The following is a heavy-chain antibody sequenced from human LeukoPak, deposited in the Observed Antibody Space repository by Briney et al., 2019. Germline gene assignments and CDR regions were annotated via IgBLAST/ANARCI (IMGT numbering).Heavy chain of an antibody. Sequence: GGSLRLSCAASGFTFSSYAMSWVRQAPGKGLEWVSAISSGGDNTYYADSVKGRFTISRDNSKNTLYLQMNSLRAEDTAVYYCAKAHRRRQWLRFALDYWGQGTLVTVSS. CDR3: AKAHRRRQWLRFALDY. J-gene: IGHJ4*02. V-gene: IGHV3-23*01. CDR2: ISSGGDNT. CDR1: GFTFSSYA. D-gene: IGHD6-19*01.